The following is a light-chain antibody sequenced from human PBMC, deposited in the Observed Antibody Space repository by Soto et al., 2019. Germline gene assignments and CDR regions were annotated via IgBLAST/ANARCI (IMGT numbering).Light chain of an antibody. Sequence: DIQMTQSPSSLSASVGDRVTITCRASQGITTDFAWYQQKPGKAPKRLIYAAASLQSGVPSRFSGSGSGTEVTLTISSLQPEDFATYYCLQYYSYPYTFGQGTKLEIK. CDR3: LQYYSYPYT. J-gene: IGKJ2*01. V-gene: IGKV1-17*01. CDR2: AAA. CDR1: QGITTD.